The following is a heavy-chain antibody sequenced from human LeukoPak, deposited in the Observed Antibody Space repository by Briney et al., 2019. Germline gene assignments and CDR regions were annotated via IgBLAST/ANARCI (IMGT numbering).Heavy chain of an antibody. CDR1: GYTLTELS. CDR3: ATDLGGDYGIDR. CDR2: FDPEDGET. D-gene: IGHD4-17*01. J-gene: IGHJ5*02. V-gene: IGHV1-24*01. Sequence: ASVKVSCKVSGYTLTELSMHWVRQAPGKGLEWMGGFDPEDGETIYAQKFQGRVTMTEDTSTDTAYMELSSLRSEDTAVYYCATDLGGDYGIDRWGQGTLVTVSS.